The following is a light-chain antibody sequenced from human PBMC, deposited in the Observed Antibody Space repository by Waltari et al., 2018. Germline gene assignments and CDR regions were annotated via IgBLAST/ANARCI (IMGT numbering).Light chain of an antibody. V-gene: IGKV1-33*01. J-gene: IGKJ4*01. CDR1: QGVNNY. CDR2: DAS. CDR3: QQYHDLTPLT. Sequence: DIQMTQSPSSLSASVGDRVTITCQESQGVNNYLNWFQQKPGKAPKLLIYDASNLETGGPSRFSGSGSGAHFPLTISSLQPEDSATYYCQQYHDLTPLTFGGGTKV.